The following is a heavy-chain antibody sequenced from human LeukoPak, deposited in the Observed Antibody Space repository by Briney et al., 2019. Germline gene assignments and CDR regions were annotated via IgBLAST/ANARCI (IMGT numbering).Heavy chain of an antibody. D-gene: IGHD2-8*01. CDR2: INPNSGGT. Sequence: ASVKVSCKASGYTFTGYYMHWVRQAPGQGLEWMGWINPNSGGTNYAQKFQGRVTMTRDTSISTAYMEMSRLTSDDMAVYYCARSARHCNNGVCFTDYYIDLWGKGTTVIVSS. CDR1: GYTFTGYY. CDR3: ARSARHCNNGVCFTDYYIDL. J-gene: IGHJ6*03. V-gene: IGHV1-2*02.